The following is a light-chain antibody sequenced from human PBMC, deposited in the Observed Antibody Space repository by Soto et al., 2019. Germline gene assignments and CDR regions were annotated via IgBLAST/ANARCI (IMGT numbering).Light chain of an antibody. Sequence: QSVLIQPPSASGTPGQRVTISCSGSSSNIGSNYVYWFQQLPGAAPKLLIYGSKNRPSGVPDRFSGSKSDTSASLAITGLQSEDEADYYCHAYDSSLDAFVFGTGTKLTVL. CDR1: SSNIGSNY. J-gene: IGLJ1*01. CDR3: HAYDSSLDAFV. V-gene: IGLV1-47*02. CDR2: GSK.